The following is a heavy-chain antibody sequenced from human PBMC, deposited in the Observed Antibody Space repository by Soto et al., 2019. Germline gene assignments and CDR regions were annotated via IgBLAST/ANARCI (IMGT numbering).Heavy chain of an antibody. Sequence: SGGSLRLSCATSGFTFSTYAMHCVRQAPGKGLEYVSAISSNGRSTYYANSVKGRFTISRDNSKNTLYLQMDSLRAEDMAVYYCARDRCTNGVCYAPSDYWGQGTLVTVSS. CDR3: ARDRCTNGVCYAPSDY. J-gene: IGHJ4*02. CDR1: GFTFSTYA. CDR2: ISSNGRST. D-gene: IGHD2-8*01. V-gene: IGHV3-64*01.